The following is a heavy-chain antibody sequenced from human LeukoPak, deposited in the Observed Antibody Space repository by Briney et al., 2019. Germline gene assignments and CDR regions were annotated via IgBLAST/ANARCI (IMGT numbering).Heavy chain of an antibody. CDR2: IHYSGST. CDR1: GGSIRSYY. Sequence: PSEALSLTCTVSGGSIRSYYWSWIRQPPGKGLEWIGYIHYSGSTHYNPSLKSRVTISVDTSKNQVSLKLSSVTAADTAVYYCARGPYTYYYDRNPLNYYFDYWGQGTLVTVSS. V-gene: IGHV4-59*12. CDR3: ARGPYTYYYDRNPLNYYFDY. D-gene: IGHD3-22*01. J-gene: IGHJ4*02.